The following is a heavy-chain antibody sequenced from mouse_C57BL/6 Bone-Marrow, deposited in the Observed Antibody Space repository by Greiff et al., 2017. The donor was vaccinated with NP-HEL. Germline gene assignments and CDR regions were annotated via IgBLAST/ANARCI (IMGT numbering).Heavy chain of an antibody. CDR3: TTDYYGSSYWYFDV. J-gene: IGHJ1*03. V-gene: IGHV14-4*01. D-gene: IGHD1-1*01. CDR2: IDPENGDT. CDR1: GFNIKDDY. Sequence: DVKLVESGAELVRPGASVKLSCTASGFNIKDDYMHWVKQRPEQGLEWIGWIDPENGDTEYASKFQGKATITADTSSNTAYLQLSSLTSEDTAVYYCTTDYYGSSYWYFDVWGTGTTVTVSS.